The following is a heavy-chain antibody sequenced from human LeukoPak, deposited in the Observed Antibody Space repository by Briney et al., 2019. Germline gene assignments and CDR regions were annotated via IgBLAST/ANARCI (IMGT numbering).Heavy chain of an antibody. D-gene: IGHD2-15*01. CDR2: ISGYNGNT. V-gene: IGHV1-18*01. Sequence: ASVTVSCKASGYIFTSYGISWVRQAPGQGLEWMGWISGYNGNTYSTQKLQGRVTMATDTSTFTSYMELRSLTSDDTAIYYCARDCSGGSCHFDYWGQGTLVTVSS. J-gene: IGHJ4*02. CDR3: ARDCSGGSCHFDY. CDR1: GYIFTSYG.